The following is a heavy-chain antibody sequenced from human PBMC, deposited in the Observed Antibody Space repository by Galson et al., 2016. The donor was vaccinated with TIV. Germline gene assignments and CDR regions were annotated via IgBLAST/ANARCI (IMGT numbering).Heavy chain of an antibody. J-gene: IGHJ3*01. CDR3: VKTNIYLRTVVADGAFDV. Sequence: SVKVSCKASGYTFTDYYMHWVRQAPGQGLEWMGWINPNSGGANYAQKFQGSVTMTRDTSISTAYMELNWLTSEDTAFYYCVKTNIYLRTVVADGAFDVWGQGTRVTVSS. D-gene: IGHD2-15*01. V-gene: IGHV1-2*02. CDR2: INPNSGGA. CDR1: GYTFTDYY.